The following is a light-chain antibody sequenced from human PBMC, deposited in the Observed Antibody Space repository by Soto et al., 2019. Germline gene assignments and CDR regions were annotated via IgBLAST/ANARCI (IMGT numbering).Light chain of an antibody. CDR3: QQYGGSPVT. V-gene: IGKV3-20*01. CDR1: QSVTSNY. CDR2: GAS. J-gene: IGKJ1*01. Sequence: ELVLTQSPGTLSLSPGERATLSCRASQSVTSNYLAWYQQKPGQAPRLLIYGASSSATGIPERFSGSGSGTDFTLTISRLEPEDFAVYYCQQYGGSPVTFGQGTQVEI.